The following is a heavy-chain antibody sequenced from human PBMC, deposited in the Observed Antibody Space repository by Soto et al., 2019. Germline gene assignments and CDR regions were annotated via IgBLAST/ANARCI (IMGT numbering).Heavy chain of an antibody. CDR2: IIPIFGTA. D-gene: IGHD1-1*01. V-gene: IGHV1-69*12. Sequence: QVQLVQSGAEVKKPGSSVKVSCKASGGTFSSDAISWVRQAPGQGLEWLGGIIPIFGTANYAQKFQGRVTSTADESTSTAYMELSSLRSEDTAVYYCARDRGDNWNGPSYFYVMDVWGQGTTVTVSS. CDR3: ARDRGDNWNGPSYFYVMDV. J-gene: IGHJ6*02. CDR1: GGTFSSDA.